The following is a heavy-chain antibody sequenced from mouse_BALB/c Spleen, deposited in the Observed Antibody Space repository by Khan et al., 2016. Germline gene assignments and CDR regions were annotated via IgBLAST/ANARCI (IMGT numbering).Heavy chain of an antibody. D-gene: IGHD4-1*01. J-gene: IGHJ3*01. Sequence: QVRLQQSGADLVRPGSSVKISCKASGYVFSDFWMNWVKQRPGQGLEWIGQIYPGDGETNYNGKFKGKATLTADKSSTTAYMQLTSLTSEDSAVYFCARMGRGIFAYWGQGTLVTVSA. CDR2: IYPGDGET. CDR1: GYVFSDFW. CDR3: ARMGRGIFAY. V-gene: IGHV1-80*01.